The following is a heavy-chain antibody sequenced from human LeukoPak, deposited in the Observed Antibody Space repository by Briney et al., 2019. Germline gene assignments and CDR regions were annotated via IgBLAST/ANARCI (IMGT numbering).Heavy chain of an antibody. CDR2: IGGSGGST. CDR3: AKSSLVTTPLYYFDY. V-gene: IGHV3-23*01. CDR1: GFTFSSYA. Sequence: GGSLRLSCAASGFTFSSYAMSWVRQAPGKGLEWVSVIGGSGGSTYYADSVKGRFTISRDNSKNTLYLQMNSLRAEDTAVYYCAKSSLVTTPLYYFDYWGQGTLVTVSS. J-gene: IGHJ4*02. D-gene: IGHD4-17*01.